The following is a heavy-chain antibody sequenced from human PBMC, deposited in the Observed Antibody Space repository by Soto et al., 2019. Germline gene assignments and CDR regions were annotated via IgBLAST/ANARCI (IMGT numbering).Heavy chain of an antibody. CDR2: VNWNGGTT. Sequence: EVRLVESGGGAVRPGGSLRLSCEASGFTFDDYGMTWVRQAPGKGLEWVSGVNWNGGTTGSADSVKGRFTISRDNAKNQLFLPRNSLRADDTAFYYCARGGATARSYFYMDVWANGTTVTV. D-gene: IGHD1-26*01. V-gene: IGHV3-20*04. CDR1: GFTFDDYG. J-gene: IGHJ6*03. CDR3: ARGGATARSYFYMDV.